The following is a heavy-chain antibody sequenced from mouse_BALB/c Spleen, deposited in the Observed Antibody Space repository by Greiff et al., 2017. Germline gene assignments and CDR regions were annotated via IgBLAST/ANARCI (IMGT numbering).Heavy chain of an antibody. V-gene: IGHV5-17*02. CDR3: ARGYYGYFDY. CDR2: ISSGSSTI. CDR1: GFTFSSFG. D-gene: IGHD1-1*01. J-gene: IGHJ2*01. Sequence: EVKVVESGGGLVQPGGSRKLSCAASGFTFSSFGMHWVRQAPEKGLEWVAYISSGSSTIYYADTVKGRFTISRDNPKNTLFLQMTSLRSEDTAMYYCARGYYGYFDYWGQGTTLTVSS.